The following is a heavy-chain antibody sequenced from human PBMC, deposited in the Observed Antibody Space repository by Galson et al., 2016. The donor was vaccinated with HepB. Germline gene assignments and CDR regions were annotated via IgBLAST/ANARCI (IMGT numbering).Heavy chain of an antibody. CDR3: ARLVQTGEYGYGYFAFEGGPYYGMDV. CDR1: GYTFTTYG. J-gene: IGHJ6*02. V-gene: IGHV1-18*01. CDR2: ITTYNGDT. Sequence: SVKVSCKASGYTFTTYGISWVRQAPGQGLEWMGWITTYNGDTNYAQNLQARVPMTTDTSTSTVYMELRNLRSDDTAVYYCARLVQTGEYGYGYFAFEGGPYYGMDVWGQGTTVTVSS. D-gene: IGHD5-18*01.